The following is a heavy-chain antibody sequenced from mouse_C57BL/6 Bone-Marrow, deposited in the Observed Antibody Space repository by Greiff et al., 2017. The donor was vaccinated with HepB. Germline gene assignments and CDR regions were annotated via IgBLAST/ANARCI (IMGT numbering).Heavy chain of an antibody. J-gene: IGHJ2*01. Sequence: EVKLMESGGGLVQPGGSLSLSCAASGFTFTDYYMSWVRQPPGKALEWLGFIRNKANGYTTEYSASVKGRFTISRDNSQSILYLQMNALGAEDSATYYCARYAYGSLDYWGQGTTLTVSS. D-gene: IGHD1-1*01. CDR2: IRNKANGYTT. CDR1: GFTFTDYY. CDR3: ARYAYGSLDY. V-gene: IGHV7-3*01.